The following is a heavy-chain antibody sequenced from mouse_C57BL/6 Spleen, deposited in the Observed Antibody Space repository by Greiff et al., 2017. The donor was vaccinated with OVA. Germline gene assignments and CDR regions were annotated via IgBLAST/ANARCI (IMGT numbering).Heavy chain of an antibody. CDR1: GYTFTDYY. J-gene: IGHJ1*03. CDR2: INPNNGGT. V-gene: IGHV1-26*01. Sequence: VQLQQSGPELVKPGASVKISCKASGYTFTDYYMNWVKQSHGKSLEWIGDINPNNGGTSYNQKFKGKATLTVDKSSSTAYMELRSLTSEDSAVYYCASGDYYDYDGYFDVWGTGTTVTVSS. D-gene: IGHD2-4*01. CDR3: ASGDYYDYDGYFDV.